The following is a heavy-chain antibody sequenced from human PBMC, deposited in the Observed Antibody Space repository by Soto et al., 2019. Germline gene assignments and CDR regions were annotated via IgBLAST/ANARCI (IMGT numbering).Heavy chain of an antibody. Sequence: PGGSLILSCSASGFTVSNYAMTWVRQAPGKGLECVSTISVSGGSTYYADSVKGRFTISRDNSKNTLSLQMNSLRAEDTAVYYCAKGRFGYRDAFAIWGQGTMVTVSS. CDR1: GFTVSNYA. V-gene: IGHV3-23*01. CDR2: ISVSGGST. J-gene: IGHJ3*02. CDR3: AKGRFGYRDAFAI. D-gene: IGHD5-18*01.